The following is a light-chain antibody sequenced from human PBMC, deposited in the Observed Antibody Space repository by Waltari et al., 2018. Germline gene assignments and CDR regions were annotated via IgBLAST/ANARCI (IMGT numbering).Light chain of an antibody. CDR3: SSYTSSSTWV. Sequence: QSALTQPASVSGSPGQSITISCTGTSSDVGGYNYVSWYQQHPGNAPKVMIYDVSKRPSGVSNRCSGSKSGNTASLTISGLQAEDEADYYCSSYTSSSTWVFGGGTKLTVL. CDR1: SSDVGGYNY. V-gene: IGLV2-14*01. J-gene: IGLJ3*02. CDR2: DVS.